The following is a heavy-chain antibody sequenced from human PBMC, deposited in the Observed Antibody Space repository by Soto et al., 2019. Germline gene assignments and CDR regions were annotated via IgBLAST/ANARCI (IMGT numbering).Heavy chain of an antibody. J-gene: IGHJ4*02. V-gene: IGHV4-31*03. CDR1: GGSISSGGYY. D-gene: IGHD3-16*02. CDR3: AGTDDYVWGSYRYFDY. Sequence: TLSLTCSVSGGSISSGGYYWSWIRQHPGKGLEWIGYIYYSGSTYYNPSLKSRVTISVDTSKNQFSLKLSSVTAADTAVYYCAGTDDYVWGSYRYFDYWGQGTLVTVSS. CDR2: IYYSGST.